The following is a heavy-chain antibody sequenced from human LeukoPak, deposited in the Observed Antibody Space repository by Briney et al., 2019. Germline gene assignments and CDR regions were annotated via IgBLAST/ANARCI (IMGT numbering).Heavy chain of an antibody. V-gene: IGHV3-23*01. J-gene: IGHJ4*02. D-gene: IGHD3-10*01. CDR2: ISGSGGST. CDR1: GFTFSSYA. Sequence: GGSLRLSCAASGFTFSSYAMSWVRQAPGKGLEWVSAISGSGGSTYYADSVKGRFTISRDNSKNTLYLQMNSLRAEDTAVYHCASPRLLWFGELPGYWGQGTLVTVSS. CDR3: ASPRLLWFGELPGY.